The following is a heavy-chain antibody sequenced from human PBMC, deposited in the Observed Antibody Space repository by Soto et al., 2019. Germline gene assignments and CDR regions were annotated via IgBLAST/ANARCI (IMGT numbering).Heavy chain of an antibody. J-gene: IGHJ4*02. CDR3: AHRVLRTVFGLVTTTAIYFDF. V-gene: IGHV2-5*02. CDR1: GFSLTTSGVG. Sequence: QITLNESGPTQVKPRQTLTLTCTFSGFSLTTSGVGVGWISQSPGKAPEWLALIYWDDDKRYRPSLKSRLTISKDTSKNKVVLTVADLDPADTATYYCAHRVLRTVFGLVTTTAIYFDFWGQGTPVAVSS. D-gene: IGHD3-3*01. CDR2: IYWDDDK.